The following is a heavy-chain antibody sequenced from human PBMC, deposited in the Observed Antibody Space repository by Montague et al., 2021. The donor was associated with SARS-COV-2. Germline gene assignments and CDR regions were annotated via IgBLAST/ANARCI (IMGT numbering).Heavy chain of an antibody. CDR3: ASMVRAQVYYFDY. CDR2: IFYSGST. CDR1: GGSISSSSYY. J-gene: IGHJ4*02. D-gene: IGHD3-10*01. Sequence: SETLSLTCTVSGGSISSSSYYWGRIRQPPGKGLEWIGSIFYSGSTDYNPSLKSRVTMSVDTSKNQFSLKLSSVTAADTAVYYCASMVRAQVYYFDYWGQGTLVTVSS. V-gene: IGHV4-39*01.